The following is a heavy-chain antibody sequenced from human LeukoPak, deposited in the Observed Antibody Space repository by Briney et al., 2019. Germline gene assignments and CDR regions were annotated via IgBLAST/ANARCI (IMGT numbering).Heavy chain of an antibody. Sequence: SVKVSCKASGGTFSSYAISWVRQAPGQGLEWMGGIIPIFGTANYAQKFQGRVTITADESASTAYMELSSLRSEDTAVYYCARDVGATKVGTGGYFDYWGQGTLVTVSS. CDR2: IIPIFGTA. J-gene: IGHJ4*02. CDR1: GGTFSSYA. V-gene: IGHV1-69*13. D-gene: IGHD1-26*01. CDR3: ARDVGATKVGTGGYFDY.